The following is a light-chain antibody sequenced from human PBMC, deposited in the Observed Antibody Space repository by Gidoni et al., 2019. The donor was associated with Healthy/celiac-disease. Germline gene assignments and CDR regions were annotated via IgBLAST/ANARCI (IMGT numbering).Light chain of an antibody. CDR1: QSLLQSNGYNY. CDR3: MQALQTSYT. V-gene: IGKV2-28*01. J-gene: IGKJ2*01. Sequence: DIVLTQSPLSLPVTPGEPASISCRSSQSLLQSNGYNYLDWYLQKPGQSPQLLIYLGSNRAAGVPDRFSGSGSGTDFTLKISRVEAEDVGVYYCMQALQTSYTFXQXTKLEIK. CDR2: LGS.